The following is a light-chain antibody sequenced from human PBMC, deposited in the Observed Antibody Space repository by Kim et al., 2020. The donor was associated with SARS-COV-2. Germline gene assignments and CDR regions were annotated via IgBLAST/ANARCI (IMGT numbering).Light chain of an antibody. V-gene: IGKV1-16*02. CDR2: DAS. J-gene: IGKJ4*01. Sequence: ASVGDRVTLTRRASQAINNHLAWFQQKSGKAPKCLIYDASTLQSGVPSKFSGSGFGTEFTLTISSLQPEDFATYYCQQYSTFPLTFGGGTKVDIK. CDR3: QQYSTFPLT. CDR1: QAINNH.